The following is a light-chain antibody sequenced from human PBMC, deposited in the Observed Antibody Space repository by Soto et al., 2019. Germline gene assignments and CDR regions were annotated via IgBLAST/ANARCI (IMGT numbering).Light chain of an antibody. V-gene: IGLV2-18*02. J-gene: IGLJ2*01. CDR1: SSDVGSYNR. CDR2: EVS. CDR3: SSYTSSSTVV. Sequence: QSALTQPPSVSGSPGQSVTISCTGTSSDVGSYNRVSWYQLPPGTAPKLMIYEVSNRPSGVPDRFSGSKSGNTASLTISGLQAEDEADYYCSSYTSSSTVVFVGGTQLTVL.